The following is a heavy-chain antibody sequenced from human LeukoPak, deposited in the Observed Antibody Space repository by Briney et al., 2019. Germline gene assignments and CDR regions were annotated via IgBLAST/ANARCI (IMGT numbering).Heavy chain of an antibody. D-gene: IGHD3-10*01. Sequence: SETLSLTCAVYGGSFSGYYWSWIRQPPGKGLEWIGEINHSGSTNYNPSLKSRVTISVDTSKNQFSLKLSSVTAADTAVYYCARGFSSIYGSGSYLFDYWGQGTLVTVSS. CDR2: INHSGST. CDR3: ARGFSSIYGSGSYLFDY. CDR1: GGSFSGYY. V-gene: IGHV4-34*01. J-gene: IGHJ4*02.